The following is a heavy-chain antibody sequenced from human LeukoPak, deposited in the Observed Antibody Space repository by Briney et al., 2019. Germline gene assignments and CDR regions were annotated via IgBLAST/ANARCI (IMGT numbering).Heavy chain of an antibody. V-gene: IGHV3-23*01. CDR1: GFTFSSYA. CDR2: ISGSGGST. J-gene: IGHJ5*02. D-gene: IGHD6-19*01. CDR3: AKDLAPVAGTIGRGNWFDP. Sequence: GGSLRLSCAAPGFTFSSYAMSWVRQAPGKGLEWVSAISGSGGSTYYADSVKGRFTISRDNSKNTLYLQMNSLRAEDTAVYYCAKDLAPVAGTIGRGNWFDPWGQGTLVTVSS.